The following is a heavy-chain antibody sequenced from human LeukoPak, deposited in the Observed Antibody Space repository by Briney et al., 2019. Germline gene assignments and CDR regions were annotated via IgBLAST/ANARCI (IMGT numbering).Heavy chain of an antibody. V-gene: IGHV3-23*01. Sequence: GGSLRHSCAASGFTFSSYAMSWVRQAPGKGLEWVSGISGSGVSTNYADSVKGRFTISRDNSKNTLSLQMNSLRAEDTAVYYCARGGGYGSGSYYNFDYWGQGTLVTVSS. J-gene: IGHJ4*02. CDR1: GFTFSSYA. D-gene: IGHD3-10*01. CDR2: ISGSGVST. CDR3: ARGGGYGSGSYYNFDY.